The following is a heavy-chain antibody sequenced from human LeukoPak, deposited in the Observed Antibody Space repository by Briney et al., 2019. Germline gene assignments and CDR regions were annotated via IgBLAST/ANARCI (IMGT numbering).Heavy chain of an antibody. J-gene: IGHJ4*02. Sequence: GGSLRLSCVASGFTFSSHGMNWVRQAPGKGLEWVSALYSGGSTYYADSVKGRFTISRDNSQNTLYLQMNSLRAEDTALYYCARIIPFYDSDVYYYFDYWGQGALVTVSS. CDR3: ARIIPFYDSDVYYYFDY. CDR1: GFTFSSHG. D-gene: IGHD3-22*01. CDR2: LYSGGST. V-gene: IGHV3-53*01.